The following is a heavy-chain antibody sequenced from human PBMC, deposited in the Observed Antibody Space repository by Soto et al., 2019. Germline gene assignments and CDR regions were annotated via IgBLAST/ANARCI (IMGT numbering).Heavy chain of an antibody. CDR3: AKDRRYSSGWYWYFDL. J-gene: IGHJ2*01. D-gene: IGHD6-19*01. Sequence: QPGGSLRLSCAASGLTFRNYAMSWVRQAPGKGPEWVSAISGNGVNTYYSDSVRGRFTTSRDNSKNTLYLQMNSLRAEDTAIYYCAKDRRYSSGWYWYFDLWGRGTLVTVSS. V-gene: IGHV3-23*01. CDR2: ISGNGVNT. CDR1: GLTFRNYA.